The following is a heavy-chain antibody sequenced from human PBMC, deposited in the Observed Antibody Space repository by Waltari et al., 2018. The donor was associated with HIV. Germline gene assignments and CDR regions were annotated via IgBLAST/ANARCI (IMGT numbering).Heavy chain of an antibody. CDR1: GFTFSSYW. CDR3: ARGKGHAFDI. Sequence: EVQLVESGGGLVQPGGSLRLSCAASGFTFSSYWMHWVRQAPGKGLVWVARIQSDGSSKSYADSVKGRFTISRDNAKNTLYIQMDSLRAEDTAVYYCARGKGHAFDIWGQGTMVTVSS. CDR2: IQSDGSSK. J-gene: IGHJ3*02. V-gene: IGHV3-74*01.